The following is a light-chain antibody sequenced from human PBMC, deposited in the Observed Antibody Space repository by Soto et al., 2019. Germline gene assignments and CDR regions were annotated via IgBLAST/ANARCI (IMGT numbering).Light chain of an antibody. V-gene: IGKV3-20*01. Sequence: EIVLTQSPGTLSLSPGERATLSCRASQSVSGNNLVWYQQKPGQAPRLLIHGASNRATGIPDRFSGSGSGTDFTLTVSRLEPEDCALYYCQQYGNSLWTFGQGTKVEIK. CDR3: QQYGNSLWT. CDR1: QSVSGNN. J-gene: IGKJ1*01. CDR2: GAS.